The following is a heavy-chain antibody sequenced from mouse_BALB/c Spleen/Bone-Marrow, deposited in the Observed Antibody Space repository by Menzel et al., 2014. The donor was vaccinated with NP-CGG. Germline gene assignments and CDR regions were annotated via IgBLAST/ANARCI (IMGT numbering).Heavy chain of an antibody. V-gene: IGHV1S127*01. Sequence: LVESGAELVKPGASVKVSCKASGYTFTSYWMHWVKQRPGQGLEWIGVIDPSDSYTSYNQKFKGKATLTVDTSSSTAYMQLSSLTSEDSAVYYCTRGDYDWYFDVWGAGTTVTVSS. CDR1: GYTFTSYW. D-gene: IGHD2-4*01. CDR3: TRGDYDWYFDV. CDR2: IDPSDSYT. J-gene: IGHJ1*01.